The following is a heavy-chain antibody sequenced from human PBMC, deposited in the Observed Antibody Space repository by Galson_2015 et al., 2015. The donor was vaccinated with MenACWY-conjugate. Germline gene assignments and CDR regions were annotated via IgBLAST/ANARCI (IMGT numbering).Heavy chain of an antibody. Sequence: QSGAEVKKPGESLKMSCQGSGYDFSDFWIGWVRQMPGKGLEWMGIIYPGDFDTRYSPSFQGQVTVSADKATSAAYLQWNNLKASVTAMYYCARGGRGPAASFHYWGQGTLVTVSS. CDR3: ARGGRGPAASFHY. CDR2: IYPGDFDT. V-gene: IGHV5-51*01. CDR1: GYDFSDFW. D-gene: IGHD2-2*01. J-gene: IGHJ4*02.